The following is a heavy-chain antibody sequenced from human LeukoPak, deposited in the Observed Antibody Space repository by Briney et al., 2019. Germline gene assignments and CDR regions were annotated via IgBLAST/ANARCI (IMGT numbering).Heavy chain of an antibody. D-gene: IGHD4-23*01. J-gene: IGHJ4*02. CDR1: GFTFSNAW. V-gene: IGHV3-15*01. CDR2: IKSNANGGTT. Sequence: GGSLRLSCTASGFTFSNAWMSWVRHAPGKGLEGVGRIKSNANGGTTDYAAAVKDRFTISRDDSQNTLYLQVNNMKTDDTAVYYCATVYTVVTPGFDYWGQGTLVTVSS. CDR3: ATVYTVVTPGFDY.